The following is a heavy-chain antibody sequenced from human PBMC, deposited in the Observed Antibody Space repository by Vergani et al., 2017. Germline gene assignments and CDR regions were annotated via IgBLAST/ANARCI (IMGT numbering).Heavy chain of an antibody. V-gene: IGHV3-23*01. Sequence: EVQLLESGGRLVQPGGSLRLSCVASGFAFSRCAMSWVRQAPGKGLEWVSGMTARGPSISYADSVRGRFTISRDNSKNTLFLQMDSLRAEDTAVYYCAKSGWLKHFGAHYFDSWGQGILVTVSS. J-gene: IGHJ4*02. CDR1: GFAFSRCA. D-gene: IGHD5-24*01. CDR3: AKSGWLKHFGAHYFDS. CDR2: MTARGPSI.